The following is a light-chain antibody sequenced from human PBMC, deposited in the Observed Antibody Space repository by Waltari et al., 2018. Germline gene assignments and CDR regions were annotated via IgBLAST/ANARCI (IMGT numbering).Light chain of an antibody. CDR1: TANPGRHH. J-gene: IGLJ1*01. CDR3: ASWDDSHYV. CDR2: RNN. Sequence: QSVLTQPPSASETPGPRVTISGSGSTANPGRHHLNWYQHPPGTAPKLLIYRNNQRPSGVPDRFSASKSGTSASLAIDGLRSEDEAIYYCASWDDSHYVFGPGTQVTVL. V-gene: IGLV1-47*01.